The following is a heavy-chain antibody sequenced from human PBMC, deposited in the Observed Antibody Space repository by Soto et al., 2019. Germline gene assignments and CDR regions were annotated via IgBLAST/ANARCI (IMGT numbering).Heavy chain of an antibody. J-gene: IGHJ6*02. CDR1: GYSFTSYW. CDR3: AESRAGYSYGYSPNYYYYGMDV. D-gene: IGHD5-18*01. CDR2: IDPSDSYT. V-gene: IGHV5-10-1*01. Sequence: GESLKISCKGSGYSFTSYWISWVRQMPGKGLEWMGRIDPSDSYTNYSPSFQGHVTISADKSISTAYLQWSSLKASDTAMYYCAESRAGYSYGYSPNYYYYGMDVWGQGTTVTAP.